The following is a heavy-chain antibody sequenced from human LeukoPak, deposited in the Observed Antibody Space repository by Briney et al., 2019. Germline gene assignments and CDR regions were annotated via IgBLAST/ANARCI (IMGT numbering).Heavy chain of an antibody. CDR1: GDSISSSSYY. CDR3: ARPNNWNPEGFDP. V-gene: IGHV4-39*01. J-gene: IGHJ5*02. Sequence: SETLSLTCTVSGDSISSSSYYWGWIRQPPGKGLEWIGSIYYSGSTYYNPSLKSRVTISVDTSKNQFSLKLSSVTAADTAVYYCARPNNWNPEGFDPWGQGTLVTVSS. D-gene: IGHD1-20*01. CDR2: IYYSGST.